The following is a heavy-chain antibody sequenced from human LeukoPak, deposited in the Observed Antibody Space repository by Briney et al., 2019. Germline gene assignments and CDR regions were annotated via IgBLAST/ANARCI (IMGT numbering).Heavy chain of an antibody. D-gene: IGHD5-24*01. V-gene: IGHV4-59*08. CDR2: IYYSGST. CDR3: ARTLRRDGSADY. CDR1: GGSISSYY. Sequence: SETLSLTCTVSGGSISSYYWSWIRQRPGKGLEWIGYIYYSGSTNYNPSLNSRVTISVDTSKNQFSLKLSSVTAADTAGYYCARTLRRDGSADYWGQGTLVTVSS. J-gene: IGHJ4*02.